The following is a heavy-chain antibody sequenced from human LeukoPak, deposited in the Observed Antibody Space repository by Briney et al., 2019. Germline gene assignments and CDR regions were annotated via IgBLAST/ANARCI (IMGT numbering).Heavy chain of an antibody. CDR2: MNPNSGDT. J-gene: IGHJ4*02. CDR1: GYTLTRYD. CDR3: ARARGYNYGYVDY. D-gene: IGHD5-18*01. Sequence: ASVKDSCKASGYTLTRYDINWVRQATGQGLEWMGWMNPNSGDTGYAQNFQGRLNTTRNTSKSTAYMELSSLRSEDAAVYYCARARGYNYGYVDYWGQGTLVTVSS. V-gene: IGHV1-8*01.